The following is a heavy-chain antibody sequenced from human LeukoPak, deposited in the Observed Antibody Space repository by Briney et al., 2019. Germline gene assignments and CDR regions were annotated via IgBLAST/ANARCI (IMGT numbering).Heavy chain of an antibody. V-gene: IGHV1-69*04. CDR2: IIPILGIA. CDR1: GGTFSSYT. J-gene: IGHJ6*02. D-gene: IGHD2-2*01. Sequence: ASVKVSCKASGGTFSSYTISRVRQAPGQGLEWMGRIIPILGIANYAQKFQGRVTITADKSTSTAYMELSSLRSEDTAVYYCARDYCSSTSCLYYGMDVWGQGTTVTVSS. CDR3: ARDYCSSTSCLYYGMDV.